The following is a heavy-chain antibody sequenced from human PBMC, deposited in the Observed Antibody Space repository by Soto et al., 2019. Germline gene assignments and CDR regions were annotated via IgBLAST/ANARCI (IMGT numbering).Heavy chain of an antibody. CDR3: AKDATYSSSSKVGAGAFDI. V-gene: IGHV3-30*18. CDR2: ISYDGSNK. D-gene: IGHD6-6*01. J-gene: IGHJ3*02. CDR1: GFTFSSYG. Sequence: QVQLVESGGGVVQPGRSLRLSCAASGFTFSSYGMHWVRQAPGKGLEWVAVISYDGSNKYYADSVKGRFTISRDNSKNTLYLQMNSLRAEDTAVYYCAKDATYSSSSKVGAGAFDIWGQGTMVAVSS.